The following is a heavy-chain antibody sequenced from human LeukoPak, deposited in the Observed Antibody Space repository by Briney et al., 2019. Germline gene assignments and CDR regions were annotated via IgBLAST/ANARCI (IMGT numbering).Heavy chain of an antibody. V-gene: IGHV4-38-2*01. J-gene: IGHJ3*02. CDR3: ARHKTRYCSGGSCYPDAFDI. CDR2: IYHSGST. Sequence: SETLSLTCAVSGYSISSGYYWGWTRQPPGKGLEWIGSIYHSGSTYYNPSLKSRVTISVDTSKNQFSLKLSSVTAADTAVYYCARHKTRYCSGGSCYPDAFDIWGQGTMVTVSS. CDR1: GYSISSGYY. D-gene: IGHD2-15*01.